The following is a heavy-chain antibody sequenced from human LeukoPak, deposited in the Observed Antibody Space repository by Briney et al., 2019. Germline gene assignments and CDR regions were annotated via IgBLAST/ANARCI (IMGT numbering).Heavy chain of an antibody. Sequence: GGSLRLSCAASGFTFSSYWMSWVRQAPGKGLEWVANIKQDGSEKYYVDSVKGRFTISRDNAKNTLYLQMSSLRAEDTAVYYCAKDRGGGNLDFDYWGQGTLVTVSS. CDR2: IKQDGSEK. J-gene: IGHJ4*02. CDR3: AKDRGGGNLDFDY. D-gene: IGHD2-15*01. V-gene: IGHV3-7*03. CDR1: GFTFSSYW.